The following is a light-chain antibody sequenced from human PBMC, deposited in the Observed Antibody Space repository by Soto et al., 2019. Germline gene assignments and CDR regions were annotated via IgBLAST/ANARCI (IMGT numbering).Light chain of an antibody. CDR1: QTISSY. V-gene: IGKV1-39*01. CDR3: QQSYSTPYT. CDR2: AAS. J-gene: IGKJ2*01. Sequence: DIQMTQSPSSLSASVGDRVTITCRASQTISSYLNWYQQRPGKAPKLLIYAASSLQSGVPSRFSGSGSVTDFTLTISSLQPEDFATYFCQQSYSTPYTFGHGTKLEIK.